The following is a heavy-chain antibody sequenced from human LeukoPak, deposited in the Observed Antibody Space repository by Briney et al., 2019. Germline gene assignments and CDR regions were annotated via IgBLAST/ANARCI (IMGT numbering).Heavy chain of an antibody. CDR1: GGSISSYY. D-gene: IGHD3-10*01. Sequence: SETFSGACTVSGGSISSYYWSWIRQPPGKGLEWIGYIYYSGSTNYNPPLKSRLTISVDTSKNQFPLKLSSVTAADTAVYYCAREVRGVNGRFDPWGQGTLVSVSS. CDR3: AREVRGVNGRFDP. V-gene: IGHV4-59*01. J-gene: IGHJ5*02. CDR2: IYYSGST.